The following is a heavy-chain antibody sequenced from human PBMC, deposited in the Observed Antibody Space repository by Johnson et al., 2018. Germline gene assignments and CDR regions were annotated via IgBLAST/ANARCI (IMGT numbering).Heavy chain of an antibody. Sequence: VQLVESGGGLVQPGGSLRLSCAASGFTFSSYAMSWVRQAPGKGLEWVSVISGSGRATYYVDSVKGRFTISRDNPKNTLYLQMNSLRAEDTALYYCTKGDSYYDFLFENWGQGTLVTVSS. V-gene: IGHV3-23*04. CDR2: ISGSGRAT. CDR1: GFTFSSYA. CDR3: TKGDSYYDFLFEN. D-gene: IGHD3-3*01. J-gene: IGHJ4*02.